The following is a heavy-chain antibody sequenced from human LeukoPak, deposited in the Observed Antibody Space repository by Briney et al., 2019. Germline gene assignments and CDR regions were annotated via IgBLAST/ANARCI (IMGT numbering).Heavy chain of an antibody. CDR2: IYYSGST. D-gene: IGHD3-10*01. Sequence: ASETLSLTCTVSGGSISSYYWSWIRQPPGKGLEWIGYIYYSGSTNYNPSLKSRVTISVDTSKNQFSLKLSSVTAADTAVYYCARSAGSGSQIDYWGQRTLVTVSS. J-gene: IGHJ4*02. CDR1: GGSISSYY. V-gene: IGHV4-59*01. CDR3: ARSAGSGSQIDY.